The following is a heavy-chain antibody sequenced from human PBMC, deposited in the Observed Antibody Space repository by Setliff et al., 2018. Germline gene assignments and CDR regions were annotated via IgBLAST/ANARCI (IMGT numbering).Heavy chain of an antibody. CDR1: GGSISCGGYY. D-gene: IGHD4-17*01. CDR2: IYYSGST. V-gene: IGHV4-31*03. CDR3: ARDPLTTNRRRAFDI. J-gene: IGHJ3*02. Sequence: LSLTCTVSGGSISCGGYYWSWIRQHPGKGLEWIGYIYYSGSTYYNPSLKSRVTISVDTSKNQFSLKLSSVTAADTAVYYCARDPLTTNRRRAFDIWGQGTMVTVSS.